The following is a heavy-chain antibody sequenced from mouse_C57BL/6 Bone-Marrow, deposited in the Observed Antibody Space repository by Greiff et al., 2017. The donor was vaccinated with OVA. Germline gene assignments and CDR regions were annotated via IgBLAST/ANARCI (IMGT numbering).Heavy chain of an antibody. D-gene: IGHD1-1*01. J-gene: IGHJ3*01. Sequence: QVQLQQSGAELVKPGASVKISCKASGYAFSSYWMNWVKQRPGKGLEWIGQIYPGDGDTNYNGKFKGKATLTADKSSSTAYMQLSSLTSEDSAVYFCARSYYYGSSLAWFAYWGQGTLVTVSA. CDR3: ARSYYYGSSLAWFAY. CDR2: IYPGDGDT. V-gene: IGHV1-80*01. CDR1: GYAFSSYW.